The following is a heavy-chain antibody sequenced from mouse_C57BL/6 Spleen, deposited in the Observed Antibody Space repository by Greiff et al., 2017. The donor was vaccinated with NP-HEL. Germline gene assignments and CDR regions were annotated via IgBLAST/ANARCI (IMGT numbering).Heavy chain of an antibody. Sequence: QVQLQQSGAELVKPGASVKMSCKASGYTFTSYWITWVKQRPGQGLEWIGDIYPGSGSTNYNEKFKSKATLTVDTSSSTAYMQLRSLTYEDSAVYSCARTSTVVAPHVDYWGQGTTLTVSS. CDR1: GYTFTSYW. D-gene: IGHD1-1*01. V-gene: IGHV1-55*01. CDR3: ARTSTVVAPHVDY. J-gene: IGHJ2*01. CDR2: IYPGSGST.